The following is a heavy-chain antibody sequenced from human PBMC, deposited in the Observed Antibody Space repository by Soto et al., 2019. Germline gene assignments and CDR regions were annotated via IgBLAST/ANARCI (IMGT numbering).Heavy chain of an antibody. CDR2: FDPEDGET. CDR1: GYTLTELS. V-gene: IGHV1-24*01. D-gene: IGHD3-22*01. CDR3: ATARWLLLLQEAYFDY. Sequence: GASVKVSCKVSGYTLTELSMHWVRQAPGKGLEWMEGFDPEDGETIYAQKFQGRVTMTEDTSTDTAYMELSSLRSEDTAVYYCATARWLLLLQEAYFDYWGQGTLVTVSS. J-gene: IGHJ4*02.